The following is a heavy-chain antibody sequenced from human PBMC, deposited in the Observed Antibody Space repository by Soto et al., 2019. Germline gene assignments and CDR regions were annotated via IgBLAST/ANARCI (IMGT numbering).Heavy chain of an antibody. CDR1: GGSFSGYY. J-gene: IGHJ5*02. CDR2: INHSGST. V-gene: IGHV4-34*01. Sequence: PSETLSLTCAVYGGSFSGYYWSWIRQPPGKGLEWIGEINHSGSTNYNPSLKSRVTISVDTSKNQFSLKLSSVTAADTAVYYCAREGARRITIFGVVMNGGWFDPWGQGTLVTVSS. CDR3: AREGARRITIFGVVMNGGWFDP. D-gene: IGHD3-3*01.